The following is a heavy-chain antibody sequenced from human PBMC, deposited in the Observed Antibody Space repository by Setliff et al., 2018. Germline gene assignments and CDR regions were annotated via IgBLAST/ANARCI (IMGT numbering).Heavy chain of an antibody. Sequence: VKVSCKLSGNTLTELSMHWVRQAPGGGPEWVGGFDPQGGEIIYAQKFQGRITMTEDTSTNTAYMELSSLRSEDTAVYYCAAIVDTDWHKEFQYWGQGTLVTVSS. J-gene: IGHJ1*01. CDR2: FDPQGGEI. D-gene: IGHD3-9*01. V-gene: IGHV1-24*01. CDR1: GNTLTELS. CDR3: AAIVDTDWHKEFQY.